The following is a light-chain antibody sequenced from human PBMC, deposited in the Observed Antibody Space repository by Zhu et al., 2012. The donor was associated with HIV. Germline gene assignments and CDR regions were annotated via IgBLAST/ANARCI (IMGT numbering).Light chain of an antibody. CDR3: QQLNSYPQT. CDR2: AAS. Sequence: DIQMTQSPSSLSASVGDRVTISCRASQSISSYLNWYQQKPGKAPKLLIYAASTLQSGVPSRFSGSGSGTQFTLAISSLQPEDFATYYCQQLNSYPQTFGGGTKVEIK. CDR1: QSISSY. V-gene: IGKV1-9*01. J-gene: IGKJ4*01.